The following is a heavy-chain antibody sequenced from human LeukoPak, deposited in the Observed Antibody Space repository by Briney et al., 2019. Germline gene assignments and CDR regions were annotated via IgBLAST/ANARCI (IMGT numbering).Heavy chain of an antibody. J-gene: IGHJ4*02. CDR3: AKEIRPIDC. V-gene: IGHV3-23*01. CDR2: ISIGGDTT. CDR1: GFTFSSHG. D-gene: IGHD4-17*01. Sequence: GGSLRLSCAASGFTFSSHGMCWVRQAPGRGLEWVSSISIGGDTTYSDSVKGRFTISRDNSKNTLYMQLDSLRAEDTAIYYCAKEIRPIDCWGQGTLATVSS.